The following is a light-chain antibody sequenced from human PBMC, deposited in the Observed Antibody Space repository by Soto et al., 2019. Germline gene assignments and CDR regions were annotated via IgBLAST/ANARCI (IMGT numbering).Light chain of an antibody. CDR3: CSYAPSSTYV. CDR2: EVT. V-gene: IGLV2-23*02. CDR1: SSDVGSYNL. Sequence: QSVLTQPASVSGSPGQSITISCTGTSSDVGSYNLVSWYQQHPGKAPKLMIYEVTQRPSGVANRFSGSKSGNTASLTISGLQAEDEADYYCCSYAPSSTYVFGPGTKVTVL. J-gene: IGLJ1*01.